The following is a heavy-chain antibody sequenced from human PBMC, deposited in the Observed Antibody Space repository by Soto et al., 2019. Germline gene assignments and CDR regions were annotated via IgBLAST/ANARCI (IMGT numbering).Heavy chain of an antibody. CDR3: ARVVRCTRSGCYYLAMDV. V-gene: IGHV4-61*01. Sequence: QVQLQESGPGLVKPSETLSLTCNVSGESVSSGNYYWNWIRQPPGKGLEWIGSIHSSGRTNYNPSLKSRVSISLNPCKHQFSVSLSSVGAADTATYYCARVVRCTRSGCYYLAMDVWGQGTTVTVFS. CDR1: GESVSSGNYY. J-gene: IGHJ6*02. CDR2: IHSSGRT. D-gene: IGHD2-15*01.